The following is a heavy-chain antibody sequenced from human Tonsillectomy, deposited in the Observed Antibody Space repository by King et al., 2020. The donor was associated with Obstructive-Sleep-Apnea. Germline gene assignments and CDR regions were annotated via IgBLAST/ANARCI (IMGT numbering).Heavy chain of an antibody. J-gene: IGHJ6*02. Sequence: HVQLVESGGGVVQPGRSLRLYCAASGFTFSSYGMHWVRQAPGKGLEWVAFIRYDGSNKYYADSVKGRFTISRENSKNTRYLQMNSLRADDTAVYYCAKDSSDSSGYYTGDYYYYGMDVWGQGTTVTVSS. D-gene: IGHD3-22*01. CDR2: IRYDGSNK. CDR1: GFTFSSYG. CDR3: AKDSSDSSGYYTGDYYYYGMDV. V-gene: IGHV3-30*02.